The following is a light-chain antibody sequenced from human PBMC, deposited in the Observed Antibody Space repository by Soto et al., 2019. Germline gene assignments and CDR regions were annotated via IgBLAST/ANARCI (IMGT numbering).Light chain of an antibody. V-gene: IGKV3-20*01. J-gene: IGKJ4*01. CDR3: QQYNNWPLT. Sequence: EIVLTQSPGTLSLSPGERATLSCRASQSVSSSYLAWYQQKPGQAPRLLIYGASSRATGIPDRFSGSGSGTEFTLTISSLQSEDFAVYYCQQYNNWPLTFGGGT. CDR1: QSVSSSY. CDR2: GAS.